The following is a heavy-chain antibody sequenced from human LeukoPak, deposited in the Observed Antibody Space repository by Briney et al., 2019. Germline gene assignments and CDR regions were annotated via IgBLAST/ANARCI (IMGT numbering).Heavy chain of an antibody. CDR1: GGSISSSSYY. D-gene: IGHD4-17*01. J-gene: IGHJ4*02. V-gene: IGHV4-39*01. Sequence: PSETLSLTCTVSGGSISSSSYYWGWIRQPPGKGLEWIGSIYYSGSTYYNPSLKSRVTISVDTSKNQFSLKLSSVTVADTAVYYCARLRSVTRDFDYWGQGTLVTVSS. CDR2: IYYSGST. CDR3: ARLRSVTRDFDY.